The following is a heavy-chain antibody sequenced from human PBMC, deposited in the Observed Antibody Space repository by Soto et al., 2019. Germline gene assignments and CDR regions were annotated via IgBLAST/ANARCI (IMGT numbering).Heavy chain of an antibody. CDR3: AKDIKNGRNHLGADY. CDR2: ISNDGNDE. D-gene: IGHD1-26*01. V-gene: IGHV3-30*18. J-gene: IGHJ4*02. CDR1: GFTFSNYG. Sequence: QVQVVESGGGVVQPGRSLRLSCEASGFTFSNYGMHWVRQAPGKGLEWVAVISNDGNDEYYIDSVKGRFTISRDNSKNTLYLQMNTLNTEDTAMYFCAKDIKNGRNHLGADYLGRGTLVTVSS.